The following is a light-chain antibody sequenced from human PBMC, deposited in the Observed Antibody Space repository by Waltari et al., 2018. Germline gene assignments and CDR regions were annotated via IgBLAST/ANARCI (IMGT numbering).Light chain of an antibody. CDR3: QSYDTSLSVV. CDR1: GSNIGAGYD. Sequence: HSVLTQPPSVSGAPVPRVTIPCTGSGSNIGAGYDVHWYQQLPRAAPKLLIYGSTTRPLGVPDRFFGSTSGTSASLTITGLQAEDEADYYCQSYDTSLSVVFGGGTKLTVL. CDR2: GST. V-gene: IGLV1-40*01. J-gene: IGLJ3*02.